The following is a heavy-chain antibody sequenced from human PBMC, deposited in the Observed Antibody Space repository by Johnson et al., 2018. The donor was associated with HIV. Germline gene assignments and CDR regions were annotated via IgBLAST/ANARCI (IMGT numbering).Heavy chain of an antibody. V-gene: IGHV3-30*18. Sequence: QVQLVESGGGVVQPGKSLRLSCVASGFSFSSYGMHWVRQAPGKGLEWVALISYDGSNKYYADSVEGRFTISRVNSKNTLYLQMNSLTPEDTAVYYCAKEGGIRRVAWELRAYSFDSWGQGTMVTVSS. J-gene: IGHJ3*02. CDR3: AKEGGIRRVAWELRAYSFDS. CDR2: ISYDGSNK. D-gene: IGHD1-26*01. CDR1: GFSFSSYG.